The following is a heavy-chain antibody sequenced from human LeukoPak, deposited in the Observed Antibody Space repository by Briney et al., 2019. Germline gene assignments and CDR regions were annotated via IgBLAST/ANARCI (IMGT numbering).Heavy chain of an antibody. V-gene: IGHV4-59*01. CDR3: ARISNWFDP. Sequence: SETLSLTCTVSGGSISSYYWSWIRQPPRKGLECIGYISYSGSTNYNPSLKSRVTISVDTSKKQFSLILSSVTAADTAVYYCARISNWFDPWGQGTLVTVSS. J-gene: IGHJ5*02. CDR2: ISYSGST. CDR1: GGSISSYY.